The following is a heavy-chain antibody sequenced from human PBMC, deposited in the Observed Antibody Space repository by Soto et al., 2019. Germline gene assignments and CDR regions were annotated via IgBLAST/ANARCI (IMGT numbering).Heavy chain of an antibody. CDR3: ARDQGVAAAGITWFDP. CDR1: GASMNSYH. J-gene: IGHJ5*02. Sequence: SETLSLTCTVSGASMNSYHWSWIRQPAGKGLEWIGHIHSSVSTNYNPSLKSRVTMSVDTSKNQFSLRLMSLTAADTAVYYCARDQGVAAAGITWFDPWGQGSVVTVSS. D-gene: IGHD6-13*01. V-gene: IGHV4-4*07. CDR2: IHSSVST.